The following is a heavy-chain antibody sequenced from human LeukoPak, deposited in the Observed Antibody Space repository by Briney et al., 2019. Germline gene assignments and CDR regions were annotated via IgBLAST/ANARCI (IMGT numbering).Heavy chain of an antibody. V-gene: IGHV4-61*02. CDR3: ARGEGGVRYFDWLLYFDY. Sequence: SGTLSLTCTVSGGSISSGSYYWSWIRQPAGKGLEWIGRIYTSGSPNYNPSLKSRVTISVDTSKNQFSLKLSSVTAADTAVYYCARGEGGVRYFDWLLYFDYWGQGTLVTVSS. D-gene: IGHD3-9*01. J-gene: IGHJ4*02. CDR1: GGSISSGSYY. CDR2: IYTSGSP.